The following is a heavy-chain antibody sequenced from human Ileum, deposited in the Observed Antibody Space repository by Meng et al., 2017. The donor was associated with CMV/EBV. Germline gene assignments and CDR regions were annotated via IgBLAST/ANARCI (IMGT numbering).Heavy chain of an antibody. D-gene: IGHD1-14*01. V-gene: IGHV3-23*01. J-gene: IGHJ4*02. CDR2: IGGSGHLT. CDR1: GFAFGSHA. CDR3: VKTTQSPFS. Sequence: GESLKISCAASGFAFGSHAMNWVRRAPGKGLEWVSTIGGSGHLTWYADSVRGRFTISRDNSKNTLFLHTNSLRADDTAVYFCVKTTQSPFSWGQGTLVTVSS.